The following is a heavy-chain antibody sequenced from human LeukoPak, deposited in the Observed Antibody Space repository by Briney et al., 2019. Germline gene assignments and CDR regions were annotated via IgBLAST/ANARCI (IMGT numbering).Heavy chain of an antibody. J-gene: IGHJ4*02. CDR1: RFTFSSYG. V-gene: IGHV3-30*18. D-gene: IGHD6-19*01. Sequence: GGSLRLSCATSRFTFSSYGMHWVRQVPGKGLEWVAVISKDAKSNYHVDSVKGRFTISRDNSKSTLYLQMNSLRAEDTAVYYCAKVRWDNSGWYYLDYWGQGTLVTVSS. CDR2: ISKDAKSN. CDR3: AKVRWDNSGWYYLDY.